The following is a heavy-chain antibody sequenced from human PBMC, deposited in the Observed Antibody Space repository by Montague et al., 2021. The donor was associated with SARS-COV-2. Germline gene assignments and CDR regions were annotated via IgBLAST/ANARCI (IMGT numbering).Heavy chain of an antibody. CDR2: VYTSGST. Sequence: SETLSLTCTVSGGSISNYYWTWIRQPAGKGLEWIGRVYTSGSTNYNPSLKSRVTMSVDTSKNQFSLNVTSVTTADTAIYYCARESGYSSGWRYCYVVDVWGQGTTVTVS. D-gene: IGHD6-19*01. CDR3: ARESGYSSGWRYCYVVDV. CDR1: GGSISNYY. J-gene: IGHJ6*02. V-gene: IGHV4-4*07.